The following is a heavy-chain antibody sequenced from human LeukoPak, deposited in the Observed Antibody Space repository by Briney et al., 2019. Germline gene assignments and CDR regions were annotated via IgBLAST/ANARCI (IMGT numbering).Heavy chain of an antibody. D-gene: IGHD3-22*01. CDR2: ISYDGSNK. J-gene: IGHJ3*02. CDR1: GFTFSSYA. Sequence: GGSLRLSCAASGFTFSSYAMHWVRQAPGKGLEWVAVISYDGSNKYYADSVKGRFTISRDNSKNTLYLQMNSLRAEDTAVYYCARGLPTMIVVVITRGQYDEDAFDIWGQGTMVTVSS. CDR3: ARGLPTMIVVVITRGQYDEDAFDI. V-gene: IGHV3-30-3*01.